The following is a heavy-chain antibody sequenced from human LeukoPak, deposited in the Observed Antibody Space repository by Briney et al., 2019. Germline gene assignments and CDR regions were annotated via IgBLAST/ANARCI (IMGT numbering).Heavy chain of an antibody. Sequence: GESLKISCKGSGYSFTSYWIGWVRQMPRKGLEWMGIIYPGDSDTRYSPSFQGQVTISADKSISTAYLQWSSLKASDTAMYYCARHGTTVNYYYYGMDVWGQGTTVTVSS. J-gene: IGHJ6*02. CDR2: IYPGDSDT. V-gene: IGHV5-51*01. D-gene: IGHD4-17*01. CDR1: GYSFTSYW. CDR3: ARHGTTVNYYYYGMDV.